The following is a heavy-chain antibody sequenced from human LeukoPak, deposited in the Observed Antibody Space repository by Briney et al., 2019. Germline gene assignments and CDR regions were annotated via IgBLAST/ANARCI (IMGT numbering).Heavy chain of an antibody. CDR3: ARAHSSSSTFDL. V-gene: IGHV3-33*01. CDR1: GFTFSDYG. J-gene: IGHJ4*02. Sequence: GRSLRLSCAASGFTFSDYGIHSVRQAPGQGLELVALIWYDGSKKYYADSVKGRFTISRDNTKNTLYLQLNSLRADDTAVYYCARAHSSSSTFDLWGQGTLVTVSS. CDR2: IWYDGSKK. D-gene: IGHD6-6*01.